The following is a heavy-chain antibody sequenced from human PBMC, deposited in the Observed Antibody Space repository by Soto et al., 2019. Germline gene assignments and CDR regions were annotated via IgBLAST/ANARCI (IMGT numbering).Heavy chain of an antibody. CDR1: GFTFSNYW. CDR3: AKDRWARDSIDV. CDR2: IKQDGSEK. Sequence: PGGSLRLSCAASGFTFSNYWMSWVRQAPGKGLEWVANIKQDGSEKYYVDFVKGRFTISRDNAKNSLYLQMSSLTTEDTAVYYCAKDRWARDSIDVWGQGTTVTVSS. V-gene: IGHV3-7*03. J-gene: IGHJ6*02.